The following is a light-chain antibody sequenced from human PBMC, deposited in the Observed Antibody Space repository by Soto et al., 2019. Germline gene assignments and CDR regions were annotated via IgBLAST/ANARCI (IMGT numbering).Light chain of an antibody. J-gene: IGKJ4*01. CDR2: GAS. V-gene: IGKV3-20*01. Sequence: ENVLTQSPGTLSFSPGERNTLSCRARQSVSSSYLAWYQQKPGQAPRLLIYGASSRATGIPDGFSGSGSGTDFTLTISRLEPEDFAVYYCQRTLTFGGGTKVDIK. CDR3: QRTLT. CDR1: QSVSSSY.